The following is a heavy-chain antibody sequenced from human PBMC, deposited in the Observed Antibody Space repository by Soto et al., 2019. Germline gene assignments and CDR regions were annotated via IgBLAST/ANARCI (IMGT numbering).Heavy chain of an antibody. J-gene: IGHJ4*02. CDR3: ARDRGYDFWSGYYPPPSPFDY. V-gene: IGHV1-18*01. Sequence: QVQLVQSGAEVKKPGASVKVSCKASGYTFTSYGISWVRQAPGQGLEWMGWISAYNGNTNYAQKLQGRVTMTTDTSTSTAYMELRSLRSDDTAVYYCARDRGYDFWSGYYPPPSPFDYWGQGTLVTVSS. D-gene: IGHD3-3*01. CDR2: ISAYNGNT. CDR1: GYTFTSYG.